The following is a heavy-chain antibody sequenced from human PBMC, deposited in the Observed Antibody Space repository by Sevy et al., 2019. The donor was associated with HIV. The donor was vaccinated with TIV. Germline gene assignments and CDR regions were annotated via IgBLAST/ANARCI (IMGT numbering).Heavy chain of an antibody. CDR3: ARSLGNYYGSGTYQEDWFDP. CDR2: ISSSSSYI. V-gene: IGHV3-21*01. CDR1: GFTFSIYT. J-gene: IGHJ5*02. D-gene: IGHD3-10*01. Sequence: GGSLRLSCAASGFTFSIYTMNWVRQAPGKGLEWVSSISSSSSYIYYTDSVKGRFSISRDNAKKALFLILNSLTAEDTAVYYCARSLGNYYGSGTYQEDWFDPWGQGTLVTVSS.